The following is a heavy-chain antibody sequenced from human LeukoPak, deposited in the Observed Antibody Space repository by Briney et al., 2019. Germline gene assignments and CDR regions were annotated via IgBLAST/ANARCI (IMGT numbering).Heavy chain of an antibody. CDR1: GFSFRTHW. Sequence: PGGSLRLSCAASGFSFRTHWMHWVRHASGTGLVRVSRINSDGNNTNYAESVKGRFTISRDNAKNTLYLQMNSLRAEDSAVYYCARDNAPQTYSSGWYDSWGQGALVTVSS. D-gene: IGHD6-19*01. CDR2: INSDGNNT. V-gene: IGHV3-74*01. J-gene: IGHJ5*01. CDR3: ARDNAPQTYSSGWYDS.